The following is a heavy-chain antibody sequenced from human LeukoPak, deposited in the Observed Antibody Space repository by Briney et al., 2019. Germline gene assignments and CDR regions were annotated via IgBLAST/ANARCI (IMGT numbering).Heavy chain of an antibody. CDR2: IYHSGST. CDR1: GYSISSGYY. Sequence: PSETLSLTCTVSGYSISSGYYWGWIRQPPGKGLEWIGSIYHSGSTYYNPSLKSRVTISVDTSKNQFSLKLSSVTAADTAVYYCARQDSSGYGWDWGQGTLVTVSS. D-gene: IGHD3-22*01. CDR3: ARQDSSGYGWD. V-gene: IGHV4-38-2*02. J-gene: IGHJ4*02.